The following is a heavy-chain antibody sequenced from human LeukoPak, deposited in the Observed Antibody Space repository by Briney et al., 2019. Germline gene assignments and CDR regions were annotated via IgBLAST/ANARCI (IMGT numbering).Heavy chain of an antibody. V-gene: IGHV3-23*01. CDR2: LSETGETT. Sequence: GGSLRLSCAASGFSSRDHAMNWVRQAPGQGLEWVSSLSETGETTDYADSAKGRFTISRDNSNNILYLQMNSLRADDTAVYYCAKQWLVGIWGQGTLVTVSS. D-gene: IGHD6-19*01. CDR1: GFSSRDHA. CDR3: AKQWLVGI. J-gene: IGHJ4*02.